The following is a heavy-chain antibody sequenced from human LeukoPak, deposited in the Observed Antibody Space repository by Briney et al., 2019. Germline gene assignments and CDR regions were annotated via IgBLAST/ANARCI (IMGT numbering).Heavy chain of an antibody. CDR2: ISSSSSYI. CDR3: ARARIYDILTGT. D-gene: IGHD3-9*01. Sequence: GGSLRLSCAASGFTFSSYWMSWVRQAPGKGLEWVSSISSSSSYIYYADSVKGRFTISRDNAKNSLYLQMNSLRAEDTAVYYCARARIYDILTGTWGQGTLVTVSS. CDR1: GFTFSSYW. V-gene: IGHV3-21*01. J-gene: IGHJ5*02.